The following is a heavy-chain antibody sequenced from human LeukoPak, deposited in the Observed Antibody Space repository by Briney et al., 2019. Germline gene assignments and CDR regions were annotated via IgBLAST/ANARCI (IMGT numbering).Heavy chain of an antibody. D-gene: IGHD4-23*01. CDR2: IIPIFGTA. CDR3: ARGHLSPLYGGNSIFDY. CDR1: GFTFSSYA. Sequence: GGSLRLSCAASGFTFSSYAISWVRQAPGQGLEWMGGIIPIFGTANYAQKFQGRVTITADESTSTAYMELSSLRSEDTAVYYCARGHLSPLYGGNSIFDYWGQGTLVTVSS. J-gene: IGHJ4*02. V-gene: IGHV1-69*01.